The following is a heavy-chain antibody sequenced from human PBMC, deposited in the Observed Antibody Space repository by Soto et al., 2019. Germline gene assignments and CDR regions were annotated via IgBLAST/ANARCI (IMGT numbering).Heavy chain of an antibody. Sequence: QVHLVESGGGVVQPGRSLRLSCDASGFTFSNYVTHWVRQAPGEGMEWVAHISYDGSNEHYTDSVKGRFTISRDNSKNMVFLNMNSLRPEETAVYHCAKDTYFRDSSGYYVFDYWGQGTLVTVSS. V-gene: IGHV3-30*18. J-gene: IGHJ4*02. CDR3: AKDTYFRDSSGYYVFDY. CDR1: GFTFSNYV. CDR2: ISYDGSNE. D-gene: IGHD3-22*01.